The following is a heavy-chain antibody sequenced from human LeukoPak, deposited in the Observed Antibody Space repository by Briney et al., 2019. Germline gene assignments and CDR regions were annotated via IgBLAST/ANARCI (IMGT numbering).Heavy chain of an antibody. CDR1: GGSISSGSYY. D-gene: IGHD3-3*01. CDR2: IYTSGST. Sequence: NPSQTLSLTCTVSGGSISSGSYYWSWIRQPAGKGLEWIGRIYTSGSTNYNPSLKSRVTISVDTSKNQFSLKLGSVTAADTAVYYCARDRGITIPFYYYYGMDVWGQGTTVTVSS. CDR3: ARDRGITIPFYYYYGMDV. V-gene: IGHV4-61*02. J-gene: IGHJ6*02.